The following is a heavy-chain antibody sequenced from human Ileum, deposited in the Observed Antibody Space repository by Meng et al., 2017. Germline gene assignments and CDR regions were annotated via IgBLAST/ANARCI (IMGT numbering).Heavy chain of an antibody. J-gene: IGHJ4*02. D-gene: IGHD5-12*01. CDR1: GYIFSSRC. V-gene: IGHV3-33*01. CDR2: IWYGGSKK. Sequence: VALGEVGGGVVLPGWSLRLSCVGAGYIFSSRCMHWVRPAPGKGLESVAAIWYGGSKKLYGDSVKGRFTISRDDSKNTLYLEMNGLRVEDTAVYFCATDIGVTNYLLDFWGQGTLVTVSS. CDR3: ATDIGVTNYLLDF.